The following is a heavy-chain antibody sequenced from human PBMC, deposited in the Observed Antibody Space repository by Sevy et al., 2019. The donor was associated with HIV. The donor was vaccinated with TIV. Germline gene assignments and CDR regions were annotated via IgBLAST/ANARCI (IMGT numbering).Heavy chain of an antibody. CDR1: GYTFIDYY. CDR3: AREWGFAMANAFDI. D-gene: IGHD2-2*01. Sequence: ASVKVSCKASGYTFIDYYLIWVRQAPGQGREWMGRFNPNSGDTNYAQKFQGRVTMTRDASINSAYMELSRLTSDDTAVYYCAREWGFAMANAFDIWGQGTMVTVSS. CDR2: FNPNSGDT. J-gene: IGHJ3*02. V-gene: IGHV1-2*06.